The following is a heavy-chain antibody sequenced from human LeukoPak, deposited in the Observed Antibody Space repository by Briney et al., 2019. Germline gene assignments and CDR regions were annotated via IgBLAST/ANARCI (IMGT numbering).Heavy chain of an antibody. CDR2: IYYSGNT. J-gene: IGHJ4*02. Sequence: SETLSLTCTVSGVSISSSNSYWGWIRQPPGKGLEWIGSIYYSGNTYYNASLKSQVSISIDTSKNQFSLKLSSVTAADTAVYYCASKRWLQYDYWGQGTLVTVSS. CDR1: GVSISSSNSY. D-gene: IGHD5-24*01. CDR3: ASKRWLQYDY. V-gene: IGHV4-39*01.